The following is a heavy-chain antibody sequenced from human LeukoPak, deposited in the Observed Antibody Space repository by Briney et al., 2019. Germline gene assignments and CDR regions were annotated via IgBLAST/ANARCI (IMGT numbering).Heavy chain of an antibody. V-gene: IGHV3-21*01. CDR3: ATGAPSGSYDSYGMDV. CDR2: ISSSSSYV. J-gene: IGHJ6*02. CDR1: GFTFSTYG. D-gene: IGHD1-26*01. Sequence: GGSLRLSCAASGFTFSTYGMNWVRQAPGQGLEWVSSISSSSSYVYYADSVKGRFTISRDNAKNSLYLQMNSLRAEDTAVYYCATGAPSGSYDSYGMDVWGQGTTVTVSS.